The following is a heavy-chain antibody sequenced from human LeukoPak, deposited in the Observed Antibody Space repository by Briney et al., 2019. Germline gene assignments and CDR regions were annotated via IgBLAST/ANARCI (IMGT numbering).Heavy chain of an antibody. CDR2: INTNTGNP. D-gene: IGHD4-17*01. J-gene: IGHJ4*02. CDR1: GYTFTSYA. V-gene: IGHV7-4-1*02. CDR3: TVTIREKLPSFDY. Sequence: ASVKVSCKVSGYTFTSYAMNWVRQAPGQGLEWMGWINTNTGNPTYAQGFTGRFVFSLDTSVSTAYLQISSLKAEDTAVYYCTVTIREKLPSFDYWGQGTLVTVSS.